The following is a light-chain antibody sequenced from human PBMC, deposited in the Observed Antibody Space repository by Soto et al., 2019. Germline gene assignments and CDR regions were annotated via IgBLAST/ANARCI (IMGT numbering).Light chain of an antibody. J-gene: IGKJ3*01. CDR3: MQGVQTPFT. V-gene: IGKV2-28*01. Sequence: DIEMTQSPLSLPVTPGEPASISCRSSQSLLFSNGYNYLDWYLQKPGQSPQLLISLGSNRAPGVPDRFSGSGSGTDFTLKISRVEAEDVGVYYCMQGVQTPFTFGPGTKVDIK. CDR1: QSLLFSNGYNY. CDR2: LGS.